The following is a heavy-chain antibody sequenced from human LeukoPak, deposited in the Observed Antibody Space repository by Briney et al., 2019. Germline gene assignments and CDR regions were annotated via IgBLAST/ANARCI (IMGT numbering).Heavy chain of an antibody. CDR2: IIPIFGTA. V-gene: IGHV1-69*13. CDR1: GGTFSSYA. Sequence: SVKVSCKASGGTFSSYAISWVRQAPGQGLEWMGGIIPIFGTANYAQKFQGRVTITADESTSTAYMELSSLRSEDTAVYYCASLLVAGVASVDYWGQGTLVTVSS. J-gene: IGHJ4*02. D-gene: IGHD6-19*01. CDR3: ASLLVAGVASVDY.